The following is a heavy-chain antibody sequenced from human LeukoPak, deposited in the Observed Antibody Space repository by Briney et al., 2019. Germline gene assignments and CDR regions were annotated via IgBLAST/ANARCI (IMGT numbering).Heavy chain of an antibody. CDR2: IYYSGST. J-gene: IGHJ4*02. D-gene: IGHD3-9*01. CDR3: ARGSYDILTGYYGSDY. CDR1: GGSISSSSYY. Sequence: SETLSLTCAVSGGSISSSSYYWGWIRQPPGKGLEWIGSIYYSGSTYYNPSLKSRVTISVDTSKNQFSLKLSSVTAADTAVYYCARGSYDILTGYYGSDYWGQGTLVTVSS. V-gene: IGHV4-39*01.